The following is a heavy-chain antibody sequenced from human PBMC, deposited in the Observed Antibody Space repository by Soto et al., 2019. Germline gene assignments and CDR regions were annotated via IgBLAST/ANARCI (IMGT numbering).Heavy chain of an antibody. CDR2: IKQDGSEN. J-gene: IGHJ5*02. V-gene: IGHV3-7*04. CDR3: ARVNFLTDSSQYRWFDP. D-gene: IGHD3-9*01. Sequence: GGSLRLSCAASGFTFSTYWMSWVRQAPGKGLEWVATIKQDGSENYYVDSVKGRITISRDNADNSLYLQMNSLRAEDTAVYYCARVNFLTDSSQYRWFDPWGPGTMVTVSS. CDR1: GFTFSTYW.